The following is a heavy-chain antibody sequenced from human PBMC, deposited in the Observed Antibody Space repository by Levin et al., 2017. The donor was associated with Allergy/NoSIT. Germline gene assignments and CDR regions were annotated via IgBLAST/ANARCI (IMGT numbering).Heavy chain of an antibody. J-gene: IGHJ4*02. CDR3: AHSMTAILPQTDLEWGY. D-gene: IGHD1-26*01. Sequence: QTLSLTCTFSGFSLRTSGVGVGWIRQPPGKALEWLALIYWNDDKRYSPSLKSRLTITKDTSKNQVVLTMTNMDPVDTATYYCAHSMTAILPQTDLEWGYWGQGTLVTVSS. V-gene: IGHV2-5*01. CDR1: GFSLRTSGVG. CDR2: IYWNDDK.